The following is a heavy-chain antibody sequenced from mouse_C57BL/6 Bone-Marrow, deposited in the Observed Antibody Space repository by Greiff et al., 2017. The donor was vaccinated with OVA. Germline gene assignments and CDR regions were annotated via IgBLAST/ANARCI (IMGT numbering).Heavy chain of an antibody. J-gene: IGHJ2*01. CDR3: ASFYYDYGDY. CDR1: GFSLTSYG. CDR2: LWGDGST. D-gene: IGHD2-4*01. Sequence: VMLVESGPGLVAPSQSLSITCTVSGFSLTSYGVSWVRQPPGKGLEWLGVLWGDGSTNYHSALISRLSISKDNTKSQVFLILNSLQTDDTATYYCASFYYDYGDYWGQGTTLTVSS. V-gene: IGHV2-3*01.